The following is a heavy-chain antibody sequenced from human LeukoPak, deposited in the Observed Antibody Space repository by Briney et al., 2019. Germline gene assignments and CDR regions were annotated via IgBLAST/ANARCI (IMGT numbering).Heavy chain of an antibody. CDR1: GGSISSYY. V-gene: IGHV4-4*07. CDR2: IYTSGST. Sequence: SETLSPTCTVSGGSISSYYWSWIRQPAGKGLEWIGRIYTSGSTNYNPSLKSRVTISVDTSKNQFSLKLSSVTAADTAVYYCARARLTYYYGSGSYYAEYYFDYWGQGTLVTVSS. D-gene: IGHD3-10*01. J-gene: IGHJ4*02. CDR3: ARARLTYYYGSGSYYAEYYFDY.